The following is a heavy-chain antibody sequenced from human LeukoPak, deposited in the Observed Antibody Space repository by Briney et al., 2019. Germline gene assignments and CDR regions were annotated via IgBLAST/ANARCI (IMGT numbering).Heavy chain of an antibody. V-gene: IGHV1-2*02. CDR1: GYTFTGYY. J-gene: IGHJ4*02. Sequence: GASVKVSCKASGYTFTGYYMHWVRQAPGQGLEWMGWINPNSGGTNYAQKFQGRVTMTRDTSISTAYMELSRLRSDDTAVYYCARVGSSGWRPIDYWGQGTLVTVSS. CDR3: ARVGSSGWRPIDY. D-gene: IGHD6-19*01. CDR2: INPNSGGT.